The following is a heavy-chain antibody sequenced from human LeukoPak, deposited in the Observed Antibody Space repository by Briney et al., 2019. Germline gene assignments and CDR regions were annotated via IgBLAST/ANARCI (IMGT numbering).Heavy chain of an antibody. D-gene: IGHD1-1*01. CDR3: ARALSTTTMEF. Sequence: PGGSLRLSCAASGLTFSSYSMNWVRQAPGKGLEWVSYISGSSGTIYYADSVKGRFTVSRDNAKNSLYLQMNSLRAEDTAVYYCARALSTTTMEFWGQGTLVTVSS. V-gene: IGHV3-48*01. CDR1: GLTFSSYS. CDR2: ISGSSGTI. J-gene: IGHJ4*02.